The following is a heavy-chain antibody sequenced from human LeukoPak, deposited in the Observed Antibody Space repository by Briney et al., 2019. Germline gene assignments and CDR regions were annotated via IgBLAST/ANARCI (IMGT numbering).Heavy chain of an antibody. Sequence: GESLKISCKGSGYSFTSYWIGWVRQMPGKVLEWMGIIYPGDSDTRYSPSFQGQVTISADKSISTAYLQWSTLKASDTSMYYCARPAPGRVADYWGQGTLVTVSS. J-gene: IGHJ4*02. V-gene: IGHV5-51*01. D-gene: IGHD3-3*01. CDR2: IYPGDSDT. CDR1: GYSFTSYW. CDR3: ARPAPGRVADY.